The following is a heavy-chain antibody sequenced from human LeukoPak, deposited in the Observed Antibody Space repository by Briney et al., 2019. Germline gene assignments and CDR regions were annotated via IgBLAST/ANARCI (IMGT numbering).Heavy chain of an antibody. CDR2: IKQDGSEK. CDR1: GFTFSSYW. V-gene: IGHV3-7*01. D-gene: IGHD3-10*01. Sequence: GGSLRLSCAASGFTFSSYWMSWVRQAPGKGLEWVANIKQDGSEKYYVDSVKGRFTISRDNAKNSLYLQMNSLRAEDTAVYYCARDLKYYYGSGSNYWGQGTLVTVSS. J-gene: IGHJ4*02. CDR3: ARDLKYYYGSGSNY.